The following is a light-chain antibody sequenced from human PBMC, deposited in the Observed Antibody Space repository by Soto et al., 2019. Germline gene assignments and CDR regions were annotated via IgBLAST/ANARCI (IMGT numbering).Light chain of an antibody. CDR2: GAS. V-gene: IGKV3-15*01. CDR3: QQYNDWPPVYT. J-gene: IGKJ2*01. Sequence: EIVMTQSPATLSVSPGERATLSCRVSQSVRTNLAWYQQKPGQAPRRLIYGASTRATGVPARFSGSGSGTEFTLTISSLQSEDFAIYFCQQYNDWPPVYTFGQGTKLEIK. CDR1: QSVRTN.